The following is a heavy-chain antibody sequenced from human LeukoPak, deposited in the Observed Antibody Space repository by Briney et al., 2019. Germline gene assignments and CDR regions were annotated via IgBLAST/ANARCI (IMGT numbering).Heavy chain of an antibody. D-gene: IGHD3-10*01. V-gene: IGHV3-7*01. CDR1: GFTFSRYS. Sequence: GGSLRLSCAAAGFTFSRYSMNRVRQAPGKGLEWVANVKQDGSEENYVDSVRGRFTISRDNAENSVFLQMDSLRPEDTGMYYCARGPGMTDYWGQGTLVTVSS. CDR3: ARGPGMTDY. J-gene: IGHJ4*02. CDR2: VKQDGSEE.